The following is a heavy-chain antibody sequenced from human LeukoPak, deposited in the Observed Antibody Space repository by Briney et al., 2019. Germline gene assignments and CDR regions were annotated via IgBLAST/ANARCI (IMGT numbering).Heavy chain of an antibody. J-gene: IGHJ4*02. CDR3: AKDPAAAGREDYFDY. CDR1: GFTFSSYA. D-gene: IGHD6-13*01. CDR2: ISGSGGST. V-gene: IGHV3-23*01. Sequence: GGSLRLSCAASGFTFSSYAMSWVRQAPGKGLEWVSAISGSGGSTYYADSVKGRFTISRDNSKNTLYLQMNSLRAEDTAVYYCAKDPAAAGREDYFDYWGQGTLVTVSS.